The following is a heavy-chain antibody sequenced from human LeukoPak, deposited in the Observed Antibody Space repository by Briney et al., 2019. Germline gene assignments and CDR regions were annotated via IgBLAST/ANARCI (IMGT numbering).Heavy chain of an antibody. CDR3: ARAQYASGYSSSWYVVDY. J-gene: IGHJ4*02. D-gene: IGHD6-13*01. CDR2: IYSGGNT. V-gene: IGHV3-66*01. CDR1: GFTVSSNY. Sequence: GGSLRLSCAASGFTVSSNYMSWVRQAPGKGLDWVSVIYSGGNTYYADSVKGRFTISRDNSKNTLYLQMNSLRAEDTAVYYCARAQYASGYSSSWYVVDYWGQGTLVTVSS.